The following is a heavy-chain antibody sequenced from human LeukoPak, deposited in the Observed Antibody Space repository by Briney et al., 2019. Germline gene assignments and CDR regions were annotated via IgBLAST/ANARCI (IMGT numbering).Heavy chain of an antibody. V-gene: IGHV1-18*01. J-gene: IGHJ6*02. CDR2: ISAYNGNT. CDR3: ARGEYSSSSYYYGMDV. Sequence: ASVKVSCKASGYTFTSYGISWVRQAPGQGLEWMGWISAYNGNTNYAQKLQGRVTMTTDTSTSTAYMELRSLRSDDTAVYYCARGEYSSSSYYYGMDVWGQGTTVTVSS. D-gene: IGHD6-6*01. CDR1: GYTFTSYG.